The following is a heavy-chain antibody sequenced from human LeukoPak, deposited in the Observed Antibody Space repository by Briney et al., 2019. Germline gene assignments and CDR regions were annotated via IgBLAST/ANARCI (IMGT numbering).Heavy chain of an antibody. CDR3: ASRVAFDI. J-gene: IGHJ3*02. CDR2: IDGSSSRI. V-gene: IGHV3-11*01. Sequence: PGGSLRLSCAASGFTFSDYYMSWIRQAPGKGLEWVSYIDGSSSRINYADSVKGRFTIPRDNAKNSPFLQMNSLTVEDTAVYYCASRVAFDIWGLGTMVTVSS. CDR1: GFTFSDYY. D-gene: IGHD3-3*01.